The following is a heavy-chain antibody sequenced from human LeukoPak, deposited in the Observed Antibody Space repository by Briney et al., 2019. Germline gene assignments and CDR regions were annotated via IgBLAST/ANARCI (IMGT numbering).Heavy chain of an antibody. CDR1: GGSFSGYY. CDR2: INHSGST. J-gene: IGHJ4*02. V-gene: IGHV4-34*01. CDR3: ARGRTRYCSGGRCYVFDY. Sequence: SETLSLTCAVHGGSFSGYYWSWIRQPPGKGLEWIGEINHSGSTNYNPSLKSQVTISVDTSNNQFSLKLSSVTAADTAVYYCARGRTRYCSGGRCYVFDYWGQGTLVTVSS. D-gene: IGHD2-15*01.